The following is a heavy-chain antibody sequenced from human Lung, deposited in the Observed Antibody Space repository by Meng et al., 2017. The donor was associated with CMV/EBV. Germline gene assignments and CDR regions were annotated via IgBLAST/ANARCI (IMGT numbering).Heavy chain of an antibody. V-gene: IGHV4-30-4*01. CDR1: GVSIRSADYY. D-gene: IGHD3-10*01. CDR3: VREILAPINYYFDS. CDR2: IFYNGST. J-gene: IGHJ4*02. Sequence: SGVSIRSADYYWSLIRQPPWKGLEWVGYIFYNGSTSYNPSLKSRLSISMDTSKNQFSLKLRSLTAADTAIYYCVREILAPINYYFDSWGQGTLVTVSS.